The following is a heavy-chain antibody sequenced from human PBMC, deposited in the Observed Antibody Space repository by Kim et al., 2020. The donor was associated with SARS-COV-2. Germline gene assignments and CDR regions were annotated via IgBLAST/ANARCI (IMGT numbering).Heavy chain of an antibody. J-gene: IGHJ4*02. Sequence: GGSLRLSCAASGFTFSDYYMSWIRQAPGKGLEWVSYISSSSCYTNYADSVKGRFTISRDNAKNSLYLQMNSLRAEDTAVYYCARAWYGSDGPAASFDYWGQGTLVTVSS. CDR3: ARAWYGSDGPAASFDY. D-gene: IGHD2-2*01. CDR1: GFTFSDYY. CDR2: ISSSSCYT. V-gene: IGHV3-11*05.